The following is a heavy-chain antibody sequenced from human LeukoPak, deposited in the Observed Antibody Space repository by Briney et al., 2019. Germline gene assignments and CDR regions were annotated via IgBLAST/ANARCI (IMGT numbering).Heavy chain of an antibody. CDR2: ISNNGGST. CDR3: AYSNSWYLDY. V-gene: IGHV3-64D*06. CDR1: GFTFSSYA. D-gene: IGHD6-13*01. Sequence: GGSLRLSCSASGFTFSSYAMHWARQAPGKGLEYVSAISNNGGSTYHADSVKGRFTISRDNSKNTLYLQMSSLRAEDTAVYYCAYSNSWYLDYWGQGTLVTVSS. J-gene: IGHJ4*02.